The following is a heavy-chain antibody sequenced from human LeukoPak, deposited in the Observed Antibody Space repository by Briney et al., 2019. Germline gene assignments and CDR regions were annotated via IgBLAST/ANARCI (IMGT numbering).Heavy chain of an antibody. CDR1: GFTFSSYW. CDR2: IKQDGSEK. D-gene: IGHD2-8*01. Sequence: GGSLRLSSAASGFTFSSYWMSWVRQAPGKGLEWVANIKQDGSEKYYVDSVKGRFTISRDNAKNSLYLQMNSLRVDDTAVYYCAREYESLDYWGQGTLVTVSS. CDR3: AREYESLDY. V-gene: IGHV3-7*01. J-gene: IGHJ4*02.